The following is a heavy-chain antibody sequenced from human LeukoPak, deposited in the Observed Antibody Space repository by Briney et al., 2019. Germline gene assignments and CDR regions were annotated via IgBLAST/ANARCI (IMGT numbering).Heavy chain of an antibody. J-gene: IGHJ4*02. CDR1: GYTFTSYG. D-gene: IGHD1-26*01. Sequence: ASVKVSCKASGYTFTSYGISWVRQAPGQGLEWMGGIIPIFGTANYAQKFQGRVTITADKSTSTAYMELSSLRSEDTAVYYCARGQWELLLGLASYYFDYWGQGTLVTVSS. CDR2: IIPIFGTA. V-gene: IGHV1-69*06. CDR3: ARGQWELLLGLASYYFDY.